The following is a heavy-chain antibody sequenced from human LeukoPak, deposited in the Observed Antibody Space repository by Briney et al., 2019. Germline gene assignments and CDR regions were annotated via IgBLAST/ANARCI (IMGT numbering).Heavy chain of an antibody. V-gene: IGHV1-2*06. CDR1: GYTFTGYY. J-gene: IGHJ1*01. D-gene: IGHD4/OR15-4a*01. CDR3: TRVVAEVGAGNLHH. CDR2: MHPNSGDT. Sequence: RASVKVSCKTSGYTFTGYYIHWVRQAPGQGLEWMGRMHPNSGDTNYAQKFQGRVTMTRDTSISTAYMELSSLRSDDTALYYCTRVVAEVGAGNLHHWGQGTPLTVSS.